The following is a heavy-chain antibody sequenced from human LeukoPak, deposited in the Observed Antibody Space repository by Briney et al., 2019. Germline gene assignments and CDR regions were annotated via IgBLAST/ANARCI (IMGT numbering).Heavy chain of an antibody. CDR1: GGSISSSSYY. Sequence: PSETLSLTCTVSGGSISSSSYYWGWIRQPPGKGLEWIGSIYYSGSTYYNPSLKSRGAISVDTSKNQFSLKLSSVTAADTAVYYCARRHYYDSRGRFDPWGQGTLVTVSS. J-gene: IGHJ5*02. CDR2: IYYSGST. D-gene: IGHD3-22*01. V-gene: IGHV4-39*01. CDR3: ARRHYYDSRGRFDP.